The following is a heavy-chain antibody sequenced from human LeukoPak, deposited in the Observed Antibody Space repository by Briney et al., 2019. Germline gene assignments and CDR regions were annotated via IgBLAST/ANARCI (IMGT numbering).Heavy chain of an antibody. J-gene: IGHJ4*02. CDR1: GFTFSSYA. CDR3: AKKFSSGSQLFDY. CDR2: ISGSGGST. V-gene: IGHV3-23*01. Sequence: PGGSLRLSCAASGFTFSSYAMSWARQAPGKGLEWVSAISGSGGSTYYADSVKGRFTISRDNSKNTLYLQMNSLRAEDTAVYYCAKKFSSGSQLFDYWGQGTLVTVSS. D-gene: IGHD6-19*01.